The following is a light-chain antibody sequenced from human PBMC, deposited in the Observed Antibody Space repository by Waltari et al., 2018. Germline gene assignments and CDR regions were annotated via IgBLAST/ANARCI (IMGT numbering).Light chain of an antibody. V-gene: IGLV1-40*01. Sequence: QSVLTQPPSMSGAPGQKVTIPCTGGSSNFGAGYDVHWYQQFPGAAPKLLLFGQTNQGSGVPGRFSGSKSGTSASLAIAGLQSEDAAVYYCQSFDSSLSASVFGGGTKLTVL. J-gene: IGLJ3*02. CDR3: QSFDSSLSASV. CDR1: SSNFGAGYD. CDR2: GQT.